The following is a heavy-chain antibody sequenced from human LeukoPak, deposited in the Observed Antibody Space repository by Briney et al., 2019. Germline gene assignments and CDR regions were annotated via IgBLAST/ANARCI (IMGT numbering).Heavy chain of an antibody. D-gene: IGHD3-22*01. CDR3: AKDGDDCIDY. CDR1: GFTFSSYA. J-gene: IGHJ4*02. Sequence: GGSLRLSCTASGFTFSSYAMSWVRQAPGKGLEWVSAISGSGGSTYYADSVKGRFTISRDNSKNTLYVQMNSLRSEDTAVYYCAKDGDDCIDYWGQGTLVTVSS. V-gene: IGHV3-23*01. CDR2: ISGSGGST.